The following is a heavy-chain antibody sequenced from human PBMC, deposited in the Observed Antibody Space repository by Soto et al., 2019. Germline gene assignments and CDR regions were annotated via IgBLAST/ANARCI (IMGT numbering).Heavy chain of an antibody. V-gene: IGHV4-59*12. CDR2: IYYSGST. Sequence: PSETLSLTCTVSGGSISSYYWSWIRQPPGKGLEWIGYIYYSGSTNYNPSLKSRVTISVDTSKNQFSLKLSSVTAEDTAVYYCARGASAYSYRSPAFDLWGQGTLVTVSS. D-gene: IGHD5-18*01. CDR3: ARGASAYSYRSPAFDL. CDR1: GGSISSYY. J-gene: IGHJ4*02.